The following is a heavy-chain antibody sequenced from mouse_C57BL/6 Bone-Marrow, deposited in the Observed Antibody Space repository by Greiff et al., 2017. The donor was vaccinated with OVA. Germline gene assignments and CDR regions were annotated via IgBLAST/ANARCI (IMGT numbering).Heavy chain of an antibody. CDR1: GYTFTSYW. V-gene: IGHV1-59*01. CDR2: IDPSDSYT. Sequence: VQLQQSGAELVRPGTSVKLSCKASGYTFTSYWMHWVKQRPGQGLEWIGVIDPSDSYTNYNQKFKGKATLTVDTSSSTAYMQLSSLTSEDSAVYYCARAITTVVATDYWGQGTTLTVSS. CDR3: ARAITTVVATDY. J-gene: IGHJ2*01. D-gene: IGHD1-1*01.